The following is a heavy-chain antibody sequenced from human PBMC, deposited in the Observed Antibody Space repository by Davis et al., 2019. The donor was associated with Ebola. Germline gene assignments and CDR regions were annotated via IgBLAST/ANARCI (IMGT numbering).Heavy chain of an antibody. CDR1: GFTVSSNY. J-gene: IGHJ6*02. CDR2: IYSGGST. V-gene: IGHV3-66*01. Sequence: GSLRLSCAASGFTVSSNYMSWVRQAPGKGLEWVSVIYSGGSTYYADSVKGRFTISRDNSKNTLYLQMNSLRAEDTAVYYCGAIRVYYYGMDVWGQGTTVTVSS. CDR3: GAIRVYYYGMDV. D-gene: IGHD1-26*01.